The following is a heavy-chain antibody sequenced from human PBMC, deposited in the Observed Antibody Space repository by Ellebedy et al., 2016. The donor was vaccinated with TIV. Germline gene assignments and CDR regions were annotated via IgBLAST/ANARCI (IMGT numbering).Heavy chain of an antibody. Sequence: SVKVSXXASGGTFSSYAISWVRQAPGQGLEWMGGIIPIFGTANYAQKFQGRVTITADESTSTAYMELSSLRSEDTAVYYCARLRQQPRYFDYWGQGTLITVSS. CDR3: ARLRQQPRYFDY. CDR1: GGTFSSYA. J-gene: IGHJ4*02. D-gene: IGHD6-13*01. V-gene: IGHV1-69*13. CDR2: IIPIFGTA.